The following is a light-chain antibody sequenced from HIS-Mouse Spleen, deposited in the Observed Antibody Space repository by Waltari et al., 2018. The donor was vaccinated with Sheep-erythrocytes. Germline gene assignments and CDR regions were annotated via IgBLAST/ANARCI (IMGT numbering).Light chain of an antibody. CDR2: GAS. CDR3: QQYGSSLRT. J-gene: IGKJ1*01. CDR1: QSVSSSY. V-gene: IGKV3-20*01. Sequence: IVLTQSPGTPSLSPGERATLSCRASQSVSSSYLAWYQQKPGQAPRLLIYGASSRATGIPDRFSGSGSGTDFTLTISRLEPEDFAVYYCQQYGSSLRTFGQGTKVEIK.